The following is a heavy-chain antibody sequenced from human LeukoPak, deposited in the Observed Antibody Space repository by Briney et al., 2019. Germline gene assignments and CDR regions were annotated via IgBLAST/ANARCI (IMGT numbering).Heavy chain of an antibody. J-gene: IGHJ4*02. D-gene: IGHD1-26*01. CDR1: GYTFTSYS. Sequence: ASVTVSCKASGYTFTSYSNSWVRQAPGQPLEWMGWSSAYNGNTNYAQKLQGRVTMTTITSTSTAYLELRSLRSDGAAVYYCARERGSLGYWGERTLVTVSS. CDR3: ARERGSLGY. CDR2: SSAYNGNT. V-gene: IGHV1-18*01.